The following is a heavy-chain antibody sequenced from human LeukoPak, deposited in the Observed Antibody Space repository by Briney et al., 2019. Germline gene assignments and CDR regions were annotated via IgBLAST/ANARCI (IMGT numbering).Heavy chain of an antibody. D-gene: IGHD3-22*01. CDR3: ARDLVTMIVDYYGMDV. V-gene: IGHV1-46*01. J-gene: IGHJ6*02. Sequence: VSVKVSCKASGYTFTSYYMHWVRQAPGQGLEWMGIINPSGGSTSYAQKFQGRVTMTRDTSTSTVYMELSSLRSEDTAVYYCARDLVTMIVDYYGMDVWGQGTTVTISS. CDR1: GYTFTSYY. CDR2: INPSGGST.